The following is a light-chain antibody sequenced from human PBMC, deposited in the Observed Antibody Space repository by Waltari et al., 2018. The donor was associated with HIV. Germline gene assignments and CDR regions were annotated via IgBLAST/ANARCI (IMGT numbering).Light chain of an antibody. CDR2: EVS. CDR1: SSDVGGYNY. V-gene: IGLV2-8*01. CDR3: SSYAGSFWV. J-gene: IGLJ3*02. Sequence: QSALPQPPSASGSPGQSVTISCTGTSSDVGGYNYVSWSQQHPGKAPTLLIYEVSKRPSGVPDRFCGSKSGNTASLTVSGLQAEDEADYYCSSYAGSFWVFGGGTKLTVL.